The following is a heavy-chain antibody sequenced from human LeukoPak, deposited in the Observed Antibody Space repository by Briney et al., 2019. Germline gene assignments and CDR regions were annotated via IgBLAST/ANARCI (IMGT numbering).Heavy chain of an antibody. D-gene: IGHD2-2*01. Sequence: SETLSLTCAVYGGSFSGYYWSWIRQPPGKGLEWIGEINHSGSTNYNPSLKSRVTISVDTSKNQFSLKLSSVTAADTAVYYCARAASRTWDTVVVPAARMGRPFDYWGQGTLVTVSS. CDR1: GGSFSGYY. V-gene: IGHV4-34*01. J-gene: IGHJ4*02. CDR2: INHSGST. CDR3: ARAASRTWDTVVVPAARMGRPFDY.